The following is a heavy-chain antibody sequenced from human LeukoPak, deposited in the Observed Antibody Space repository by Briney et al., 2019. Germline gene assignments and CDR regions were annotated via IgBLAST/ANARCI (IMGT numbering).Heavy chain of an antibody. Sequence: GGSLRLSCAASGFIFSNYEMNWVRQAPGKGLEWVSYISSSGTTIYYGDSVMGRFTISRDNARNSLYLQMNSLRAEDTAVYYCARGYFESRGYYSPDTHDCWGQGTLVTVSS. CDR1: GFIFSNYE. CDR3: ARGYFESRGYYSPDTHDC. D-gene: IGHD3-22*01. CDR2: ISSSGTTI. V-gene: IGHV3-48*03. J-gene: IGHJ4*02.